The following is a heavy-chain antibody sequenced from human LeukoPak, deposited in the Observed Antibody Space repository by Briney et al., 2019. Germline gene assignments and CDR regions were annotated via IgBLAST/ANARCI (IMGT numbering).Heavy chain of an antibody. Sequence: GESLKISCKGSGYSFTSYWIGWVRQMPGKGLEWMGIIYPGDSDTRYSPSFQGHVTISADRSISTAYLQWSSLKASDTARYYCARPGLGLLGVFDIWGQGTMVTVSS. CDR2: IYPGDSDT. V-gene: IGHV5-51*01. J-gene: IGHJ3*02. CDR1: GYSFTSYW. D-gene: IGHD3-10*01. CDR3: ARPGLGLLGVFDI.